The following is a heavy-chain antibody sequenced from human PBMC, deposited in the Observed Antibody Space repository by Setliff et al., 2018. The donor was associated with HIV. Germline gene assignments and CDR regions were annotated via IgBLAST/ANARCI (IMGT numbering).Heavy chain of an antibody. D-gene: IGHD5-18*01. CDR2: IYYSGST. Sequence: SETLSLTCTVSGGPIRSSTYYWGWIRQPPGKGLEWIGSIYYSGSTYYNPSLKSRVTISVDTSKNQFSLKLSSVTAADTAVYYCARPSTRGYSYAVYDYWGQGTLVTVSS. J-gene: IGHJ4*02. CDR3: ARPSTRGYSYAVYDY. CDR1: GGPIRSSTYY. V-gene: IGHV4-39*01.